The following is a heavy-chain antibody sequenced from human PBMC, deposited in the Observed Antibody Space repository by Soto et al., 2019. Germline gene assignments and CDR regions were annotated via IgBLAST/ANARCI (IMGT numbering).Heavy chain of an antibody. CDR3: ARDSSTQLDYVVGGHLSRFYEDNWFDP. Sequence: TGGPLRLSCAASGFPCSSYSMILVRPAPGKGLEWVSAIICIGGSTYYADSVKGRFTISRDNSKNTLYLQMNSLRAEDTAVYYCARDSSTQLDYVVGGHLSRFYEDNWFDPWGQGTLVNVSA. CDR2: IICIGGST. V-gene: IGHV3-23*01. J-gene: IGHJ5*02. D-gene: IGHD6-6*01. CDR1: GFPCSSYS.